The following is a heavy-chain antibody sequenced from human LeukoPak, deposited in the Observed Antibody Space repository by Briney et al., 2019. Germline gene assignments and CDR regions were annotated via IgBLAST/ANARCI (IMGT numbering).Heavy chain of an antibody. J-gene: IGHJ4*02. CDR3: ARGLAPGYNFALPH. CDR1: GGSISSYY. D-gene: IGHD5-24*01. V-gene: IGHV4-59*08. CDR2: IYYSGST. Sequence: SETLSLTCTVSGGSISSYYWSWIRQPPGKGLEWIGYIYYSGSTNYSPSLKSRVTISVDTSKNQFSLKLSSVTAADTAVYYCARGLAPGYNFALPHWGQGTLVTVSS.